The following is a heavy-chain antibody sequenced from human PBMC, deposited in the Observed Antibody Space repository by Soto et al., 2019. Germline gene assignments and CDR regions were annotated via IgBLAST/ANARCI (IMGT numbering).Heavy chain of an antibody. CDR1: GGTFSSYR. CDR2: IVPIYRTA. D-gene: IGHD6-19*01. V-gene: IGHV1-69*13. CDR3: ARDSGAKLRSS. Sequence: SVKVSCKASGGTFSSYRFNWVRQARGQGLEWLGGIVPIYRTADYAQKFQGRVTIIADESTRTVYLELSSLKSQDTALYYCARDSGAKLRSSWGQGTLVTVYS. J-gene: IGHJ4*02.